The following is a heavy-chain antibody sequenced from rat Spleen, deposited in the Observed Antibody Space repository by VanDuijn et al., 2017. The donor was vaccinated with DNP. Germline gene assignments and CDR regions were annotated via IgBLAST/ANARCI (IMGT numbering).Heavy chain of an antibody. CDR3: ARGWPYYFDY. CDR1: GYSITHSYR. D-gene: IGHD1-12*02. CDR2: MNSSANT. V-gene: IGHV3-3*01. Sequence: EVQLQESGPGLVKPSQPLSLTCSVTGYSITHSYRWNWIRKFPGNKLEWMGYMNSSANTDYDPSLKSRISITRDTSKNRFFLHVNSVTTEDTATYYCARGWPYYFDYWGQGVMVTVSS. J-gene: IGHJ2*01.